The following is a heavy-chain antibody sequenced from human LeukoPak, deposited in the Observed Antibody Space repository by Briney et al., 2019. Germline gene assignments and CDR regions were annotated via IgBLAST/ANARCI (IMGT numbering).Heavy chain of an antibody. CDR3: ARDTPHPGNGLLDY. V-gene: IGHV1-69*04. J-gene: IGHJ4*02. CDR1: GSTFNNYA. D-gene: IGHD1-1*01. Sequence: ASVKVSCKASGSTFNNYAINWVRQAPGQGLEWMGRIIPILGITNYAQRLQGRVTITADRSTSTVHMELSSLRSEDTAVYYCARDTPHPGNGLLDYWGQGTLVTVSS. CDR2: IIPILGIT.